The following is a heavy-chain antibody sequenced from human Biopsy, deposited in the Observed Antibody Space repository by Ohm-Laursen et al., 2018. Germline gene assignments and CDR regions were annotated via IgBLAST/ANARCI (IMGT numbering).Heavy chain of an antibody. Sequence: PSQTLSLTCTVSGVSITAYYWSWIRQPPGKGLECIGNIHHSGSTNYNPSLKSRPTISVDTSKNKFSLKLSSVTAADTAVYYCARMDCSGGSCHYYSYGMDVWGQGTTVTVSS. D-gene: IGHD2-15*01. CDR2: IHHSGST. CDR1: GVSITAYY. V-gene: IGHV4-4*09. CDR3: ARMDCSGGSCHYYSYGMDV. J-gene: IGHJ6*02.